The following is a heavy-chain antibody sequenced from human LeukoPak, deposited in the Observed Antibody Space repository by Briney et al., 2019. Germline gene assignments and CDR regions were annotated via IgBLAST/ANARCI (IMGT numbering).Heavy chain of an antibody. CDR3: ARRSHPTTALAGGAFDI. Sequence: SETLSLTCTVSGGSISSYYWSWIRQPPGKGLEWLGYIYYSGSTNYNPSLKSRVTISVDTPKNQFSLKLSSVTAADTAVYYCARRSHPTTALAGGAFDIWGQGAMVTVSS. V-gene: IGHV4-59*08. D-gene: IGHD4-17*01. CDR1: GGSISSYY. CDR2: IYYSGST. J-gene: IGHJ3*02.